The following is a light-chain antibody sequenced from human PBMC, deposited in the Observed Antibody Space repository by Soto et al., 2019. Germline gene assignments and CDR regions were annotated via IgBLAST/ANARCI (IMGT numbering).Light chain of an antibody. V-gene: IGKV1-5*03. CDR3: QHYNSYSEA. Sequence: DIQMTHSPSTLSPCVGDRVTITCRASQTISSWLAWYQQKPGKAPKLLIYKASTLKSGVPSRFSGSGSGTEFTLTISSLQPDDFAAYYCQHYNSYSEAFGQGTKVDIK. J-gene: IGKJ1*01. CDR2: KAS. CDR1: QTISSW.